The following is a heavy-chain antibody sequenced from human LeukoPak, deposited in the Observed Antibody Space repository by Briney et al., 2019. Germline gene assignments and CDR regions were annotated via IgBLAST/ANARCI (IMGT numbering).Heavy chain of an antibody. V-gene: IGHV1-18*01. CDR2: IGAYSGDT. J-gene: IGHJ4*02. CDR3: ARDETSYYESSGYDS. CDR1: GYTFTSYG. D-gene: IGHD3-22*01. Sequence: ASVKVSCKASGYTFTSYGISWVRQAPGQGLEWMGWIGAYSGDTHYAQKVQDRVTLTADTSTNTAFMELRSLTSDDTAIYYCARDETSYYESSGYDSWGQGTLVTVTS.